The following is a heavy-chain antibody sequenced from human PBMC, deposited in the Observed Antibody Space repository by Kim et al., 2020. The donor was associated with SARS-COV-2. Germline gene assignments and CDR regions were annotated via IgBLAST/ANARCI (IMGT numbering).Heavy chain of an antibody. D-gene: IGHD7-27*01. V-gene: IGHV3-74*01. J-gene: IGHJ4*02. CDR2: INSDGSRI. Sequence: GGSLRLSCAASGFTFSSYWMHWVRQAPGKGLVWVSRINSDGSRITYADSVKGRFTISRDNAKNTLYLQMNSLRAEDTAAYYCARVGHLGADYWGAQLYYFDYWGQGTLVTVSS. CDR1: GFTFSSYW. CDR3: ARVGHLGADYWGAQLYYFDY.